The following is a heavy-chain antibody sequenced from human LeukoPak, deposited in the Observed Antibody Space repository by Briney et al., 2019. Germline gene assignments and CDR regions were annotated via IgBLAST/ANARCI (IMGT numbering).Heavy chain of an antibody. Sequence: GGSLRLSCAASGFTLRSYDMSWARQAPGKGLEWVAATSGSGVNSYYADSVRGRFTISRDNSQNTLYLQMDSLRAEDTALYYCAKEYSGYDFDYWGQEPWSPSPQ. V-gene: IGHV3-23*01. D-gene: IGHD5-12*01. J-gene: IGHJ4*01. CDR1: GFTLRSYD. CDR2: TSGSGVNS. CDR3: AKEYSGYDFDY.